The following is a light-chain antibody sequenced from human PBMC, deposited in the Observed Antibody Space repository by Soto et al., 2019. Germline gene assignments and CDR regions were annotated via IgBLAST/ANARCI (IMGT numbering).Light chain of an antibody. J-gene: IGLJ1*01. CDR2: EVS. V-gene: IGLV2-8*01. CDR1: SSDVGGYNY. Sequence: QSALTQPPSASGSPGQSFTIPCTGTSSDVGGYNYVSWYQQHPGKAPKLMIYEVSKRPSGVPDRFSGSKSGNTASLTVSGLQAEDEADYYCSSYAGSNNYVFGTGTKLTVL. CDR3: SSYAGSNNYV.